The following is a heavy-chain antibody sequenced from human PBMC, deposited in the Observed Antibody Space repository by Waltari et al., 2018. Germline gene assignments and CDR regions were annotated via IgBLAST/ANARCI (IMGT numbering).Heavy chain of an antibody. Sequence: QVQLQQWGAGLLKPSETLSLTCAVYGGSFSGSYWSWIRQPPGKGLEWIGEINHSGSTNYNPSLKSRVTISVDTSKNQFSLKLSSVTAADTAVYYCARSGLLWFGELLYGYYYYGMDVWGQGTTVTVSS. V-gene: IGHV4-34*01. CDR3: ARSGLLWFGELLYGYYYYGMDV. CDR1: GGSFSGSY. D-gene: IGHD3-10*01. J-gene: IGHJ6*02. CDR2: INHSGST.